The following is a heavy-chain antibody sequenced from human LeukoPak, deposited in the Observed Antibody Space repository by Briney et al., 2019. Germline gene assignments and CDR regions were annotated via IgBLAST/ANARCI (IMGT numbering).Heavy chain of an antibody. CDR2: INWNGGST. J-gene: IGHJ6*03. CDR3: ARDNVYDTSDTRTSFQNYYYYYMDV. V-gene: IGHV3-20*04. Sequence: GGSLRLSCAASGFTFDDYGMSWVRQAPGKGLEWVSGINWNGGSTGYADSVKGRFTISRDNAKNSLYLQMNSLRAEDTAVYYCARDNVYDTSDTRTSFQNYYYYYMDVWGKGTTVIVSS. D-gene: IGHD3-22*01. CDR1: GFTFDDYG.